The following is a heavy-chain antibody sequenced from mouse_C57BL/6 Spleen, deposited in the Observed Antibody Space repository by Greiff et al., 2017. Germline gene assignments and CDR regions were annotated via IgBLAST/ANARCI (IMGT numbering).Heavy chain of an antibody. Sequence: VQLKESGPELVKPGASVKISCKASGYSFTDYNMNWVKQSNGKSLEWIGVINPNYGTTSYNQKFKGKATLTVDQSSSTAYMQLNSLTSEDSAVYYCARIIYYDYDGEAMDYWGQGTSVTVSS. J-gene: IGHJ4*01. D-gene: IGHD2-4*01. CDR1: GYSFTDYN. CDR3: ARIIYYDYDGEAMDY. V-gene: IGHV1-39*01. CDR2: INPNYGTT.